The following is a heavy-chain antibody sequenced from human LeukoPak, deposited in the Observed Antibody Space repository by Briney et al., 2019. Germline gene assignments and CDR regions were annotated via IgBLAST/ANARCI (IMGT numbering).Heavy chain of an antibody. J-gene: IGHJ4*02. CDR2: ISSSSSYI. D-gene: IGHD3-22*01. Sequence: PGGSLRLSCAASGFTFSSYSMNWVRQAPGKGLEWVSSISSSSSYIYYADSVKGRFTISRDNAKNSLYLQMNSLRAEDTAVYYCARDLRGHYYDQDYWGQGTLVTVSS. CDR1: GFTFSSYS. V-gene: IGHV3-21*01. CDR3: ARDLRGHYYDQDY.